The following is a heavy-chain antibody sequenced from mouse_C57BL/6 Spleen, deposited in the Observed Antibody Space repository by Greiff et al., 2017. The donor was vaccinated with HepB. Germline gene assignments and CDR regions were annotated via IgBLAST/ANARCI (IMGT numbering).Heavy chain of an antibody. Sequence: QVHVKQSGAELVKPGASVKISCKASGYAFSSYWMNWVKQRPGKGLEWIGQIYPGDGDTNYNGKFKGKATLTADKSSSTAYMQLSSLTSEDSAVYFCARSWKGYAMDYWGQGTSVTVSS. CDR1: GYAFSSYW. J-gene: IGHJ4*01. CDR3: ARSWKGYAMDY. CDR2: IYPGDGDT. V-gene: IGHV1-80*01.